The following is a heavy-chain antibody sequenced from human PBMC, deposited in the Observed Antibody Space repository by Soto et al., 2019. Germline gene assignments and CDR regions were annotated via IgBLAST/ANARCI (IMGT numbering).Heavy chain of an antibody. J-gene: IGHJ6*02. CDR1: GFTFSSYS. CDR2: ISSSSSYI. D-gene: IGHD2-15*01. V-gene: IGHV3-21*01. Sequence: LRLSCAASGFTFSSYSMNWVRQAPGKGLEWVSSISSSSSYIYYADSGKGRFTISRDNAKNSLYLQMNSLRAEDTAVYYCARDFEKLWQGYSPYGLDVWGPGTTLTVSS. CDR3: ARDFEKLWQGYSPYGLDV.